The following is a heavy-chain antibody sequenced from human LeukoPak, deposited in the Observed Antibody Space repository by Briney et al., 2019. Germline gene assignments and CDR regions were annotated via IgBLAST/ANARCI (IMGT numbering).Heavy chain of an antibody. V-gene: IGHV3-23*01. CDR2: ISGSDGYT. CDR3: AKDTTCNGGACYYMDV. D-gene: IGHD2-8*02. Sequence: GGSLRLSCAASGFIFSSYAMTWVRQAPGKGLEWVSSISGSDGYTYYADYVKGRFTISRDNSKNTLYLQMNSLRVEDTAVFYCAKDTTCNGGACYYMDVWGKGATVTVSS. J-gene: IGHJ6*03. CDR1: GFIFSSYA.